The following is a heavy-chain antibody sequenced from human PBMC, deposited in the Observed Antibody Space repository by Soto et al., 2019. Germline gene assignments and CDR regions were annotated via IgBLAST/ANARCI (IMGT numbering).Heavy chain of an antibody. CDR1: GYTFTSYY. J-gene: IGHJ3*02. Sequence: ASVKVSCKASGYTFTSYYMHWVRHAPGQGLEWMGIINPNGGSTSYAQKFHGRVTMNRDTSTATAYMELRSLRSDDTAIYYCARGPPHYGDYGEPLSGSLDIWGRGTMVTVSS. D-gene: IGHD4-17*01. CDR3: ARGPPHYGDYGEPLSGSLDI. V-gene: IGHV1-46*01. CDR2: INPNGGST.